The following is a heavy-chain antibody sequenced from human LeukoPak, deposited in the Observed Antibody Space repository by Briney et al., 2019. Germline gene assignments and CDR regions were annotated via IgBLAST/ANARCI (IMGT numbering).Heavy chain of an antibody. Sequence: PWGSLRLSCAASGFTFSSYSMNWVRQAPGKGLEWVSYISSSSSTIYYADSVKGRFTISRDNAKNSLYLQMNSLRAEDTAVYYCARDSLVVAAMNWGQGTLVTVSS. J-gene: IGHJ4*02. D-gene: IGHD2-15*01. CDR1: GFTFSSYS. V-gene: IGHV3-48*01. CDR2: ISSSSSTI. CDR3: ARDSLVVAAMN.